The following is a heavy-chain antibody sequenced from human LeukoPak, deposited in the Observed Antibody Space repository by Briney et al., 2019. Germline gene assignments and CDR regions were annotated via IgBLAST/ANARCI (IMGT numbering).Heavy chain of an antibody. D-gene: IGHD3-16*01. CDR3: ARTLWGLTLLSSDY. Sequence: ASVKVSCKASGYTFTNYYMHWVRQAPGQGLEWMGIINPRSGSTTYAQKFQGRVTMTRDTSTSTVYMELSSLRAEDTAIYYCARTLWGLTLLSSDYWGQGTLVTVSS. J-gene: IGHJ4*02. V-gene: IGHV1-46*01. CDR2: INPRSGST. CDR1: GYTFTNYY.